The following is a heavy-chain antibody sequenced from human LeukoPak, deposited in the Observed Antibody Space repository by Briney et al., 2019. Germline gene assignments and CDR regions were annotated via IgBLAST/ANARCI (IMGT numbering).Heavy chain of an antibody. CDR2: ISGSGGST. D-gene: IGHD3-10*01. J-gene: IGHJ4*02. V-gene: IGHV3-23*01. CDR3: AKGVRLWFAFYFDY. Sequence: GGSLRLSCAASGFTFSSYAMSWVRQAPGKGLEWVSGISGSGGSTYYADSVKGRFTISSESSRNTLYLQMHSLRAEDTAVYYCAKGVRLWFAFYFDYWGQGTLVTVSS. CDR1: GFTFSSYA.